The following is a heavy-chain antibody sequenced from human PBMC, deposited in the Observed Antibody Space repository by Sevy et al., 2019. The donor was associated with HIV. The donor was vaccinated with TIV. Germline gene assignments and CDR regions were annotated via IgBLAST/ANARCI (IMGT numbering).Heavy chain of an antibody. D-gene: IGHD3-9*01. J-gene: IGHJ6*02. Sequence: SETLSLTCTVSGGTVTDGSYFWSWIRQPPGKALEWLGYIYFSGYTTYSPSLKSRVTISLDTSRNQFSLQLSSATAADTAVYYCATDQYYDIVTGLYRVDVWGQGTTVTVSS. CDR3: ATDQYYDIVTGLYRVDV. CDR2: IYFSGYT. CDR1: GGTVTDGSYF. V-gene: IGHV4-61*01.